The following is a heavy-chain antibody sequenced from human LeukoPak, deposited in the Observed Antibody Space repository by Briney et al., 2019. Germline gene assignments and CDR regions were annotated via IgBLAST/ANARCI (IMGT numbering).Heavy chain of an antibody. J-gene: IGHJ6*02. D-gene: IGHD6-13*01. CDR2: ISADNGNT. CDR3: ARDLGIAAAGDYYYYGMDV. CDR1: GYTFTSYG. Sequence: GASVKVSCKASGYTFTSYGISWVRQAPGQGLEWMGWISADNGNTNYAQKLQGRVTMTTDTSTSTAYMELRSLRSDDTAVYYCARDLGIAAAGDYYYYGMDVWGQGTTVTVSS. V-gene: IGHV1-18*01.